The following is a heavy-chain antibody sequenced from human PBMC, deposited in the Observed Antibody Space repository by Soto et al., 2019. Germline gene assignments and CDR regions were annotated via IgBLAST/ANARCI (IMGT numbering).Heavy chain of an antibody. V-gene: IGHV4-59*01. CDR3: ARDGYDGSGSPYPAY. CDR2: IYYLGST. Sequence: PSETLSLTCSVSGGSMSEYFWSWIRQPPGKGLEWIGYIYYLGSTDYNPSLKSRVTISVDTSKRQFSLRLTSVTAADTAVYYCARDGYDGSGSPYPAYWGPGTQVTVS. CDR1: GGSMSEYF. D-gene: IGHD3-10*01. J-gene: IGHJ4*02.